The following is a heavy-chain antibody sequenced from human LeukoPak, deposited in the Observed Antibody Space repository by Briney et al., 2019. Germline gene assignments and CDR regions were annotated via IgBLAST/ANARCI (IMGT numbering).Heavy chain of an antibody. J-gene: IGHJ4*02. Sequence: PGGSLRLSCVASGFTFSSYGMHWVRQAPGKGLEWVAVIWYDGSNKYYADSVKGRFTISRDNSKNTLYLQMNSLRAEDTAVYYCAREGKLTVGFDYWGQGTLVTVSS. CDR2: IWYDGSNK. D-gene: IGHD3-10*01. CDR1: GFTFSSYG. V-gene: IGHV3-33*01. CDR3: AREGKLTVGFDY.